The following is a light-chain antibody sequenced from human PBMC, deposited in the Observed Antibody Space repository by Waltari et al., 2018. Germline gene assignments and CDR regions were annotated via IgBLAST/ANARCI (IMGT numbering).Light chain of an antibody. CDR3: QVWDSTSDPL. J-gene: IGLJ2*01. Sequence: SYVVTQPPPVSVAPGQTARITCAGDTIGTQIEHWYQQKPGQAPVLVMDDDTDRPSGIPELFSGSSSGNTATLTIMRVEAGDEADYYSQVWDSTSDPLFGVGTKLTVL. CDR2: DDT. V-gene: IGLV3-21*02. CDR1: TIGTQI.